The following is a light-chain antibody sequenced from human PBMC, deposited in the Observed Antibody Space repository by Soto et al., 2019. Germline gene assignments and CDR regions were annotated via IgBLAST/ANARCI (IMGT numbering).Light chain of an antibody. Sequence: EIVLTQSPATLSVSLVDSPTLSGRASQSVSLSLAWYQMRPGQPPRLLIYGASTRATDIPARFSGSGSGTDFTLTISSLQSEDFAVYFCQQYHIWPSWTFGQGTKVDIK. CDR2: GAS. CDR1: QSVSLS. J-gene: IGKJ1*01. V-gene: IGKV3-15*01. CDR3: QQYHIWPSWT.